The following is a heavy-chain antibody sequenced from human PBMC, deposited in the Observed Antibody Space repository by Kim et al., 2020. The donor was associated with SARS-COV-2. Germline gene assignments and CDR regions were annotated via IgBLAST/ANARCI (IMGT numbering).Heavy chain of an antibody. Sequence: RVTISVDTSKNQFSLKLSSVTAADTAVYYCARERKLTIFGVVIGISYAFDIWGQGTMVTVSS. CDR3: ARERKLTIFGVVIGISYAFDI. D-gene: IGHD3-3*01. J-gene: IGHJ3*02. V-gene: IGHV4-34*01.